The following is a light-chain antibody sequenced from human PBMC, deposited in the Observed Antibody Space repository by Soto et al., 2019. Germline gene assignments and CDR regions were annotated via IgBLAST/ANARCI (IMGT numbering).Light chain of an antibody. CDR3: AAWDDSLNGYV. Sequence: QSVLTQPPSTSGTPGQRVTISCSGSSSNIGSNTVNWYQHLPGTAPKLLIYSNTQRPSGVPDRFSGSKSGTSASLAVSGLQSEDEADYYCAAWDDSLNGYVFGNGTKVTVL. V-gene: IGLV1-44*01. CDR1: SSNIGSNT. CDR2: SNT. J-gene: IGLJ1*01.